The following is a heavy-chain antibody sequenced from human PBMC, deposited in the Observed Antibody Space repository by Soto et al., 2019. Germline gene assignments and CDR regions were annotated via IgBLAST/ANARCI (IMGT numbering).Heavy chain of an antibody. CDR2: IYYSGST. CDR3: ARDSQGFDP. Sequence: PSETLSLTCTVSGGPISSYYWSWIRQPPGKGLEWIGYIYYSGSTNYNPSLKSRVTISVDTSKNQFSLKLSSVTAADTAVYYCARDSQGFDPWGQGTLVTVSS. CDR1: GGPISSYY. J-gene: IGHJ5*02. V-gene: IGHV4-59*01.